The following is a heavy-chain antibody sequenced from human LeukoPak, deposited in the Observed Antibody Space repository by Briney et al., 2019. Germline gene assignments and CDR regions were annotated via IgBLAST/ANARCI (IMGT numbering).Heavy chain of an antibody. CDR2: INPNSGGT. CDR1: GYTFTGYY. CDR3: ARDLSIFGVVPFDY. J-gene: IGHJ4*02. Sequence: ASVKVPCKASGYTFTGYYMHWVRQAPGQGLEWMGWINPNSGGTNYAQKFQGRVTMTRDTSISTAYMELSRLRSDDTAVYYCARDLSIFGVVPFDYWGQGTLVTVSS. D-gene: IGHD3-3*01. V-gene: IGHV1-2*02.